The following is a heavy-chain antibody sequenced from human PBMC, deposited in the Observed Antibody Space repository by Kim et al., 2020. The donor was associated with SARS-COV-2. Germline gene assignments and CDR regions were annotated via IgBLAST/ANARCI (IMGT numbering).Heavy chain of an antibody. CDR3: ARVGGNYDSSGYYY. CDR2: IYTSGST. CDR1: GGSISSGSYY. V-gene: IGHV4-61*02. D-gene: IGHD3-22*01. J-gene: IGHJ4*02. Sequence: SETLSLTCTVSGGSISSGSYYWSWIRQPAGKGLEWIGRIYTSGSTNYNPSLKSRVTISVDTSKNQFSLKLSSVTAADTAVYYCARVGGNYDSSGYYYWGQGTLVTVSS.